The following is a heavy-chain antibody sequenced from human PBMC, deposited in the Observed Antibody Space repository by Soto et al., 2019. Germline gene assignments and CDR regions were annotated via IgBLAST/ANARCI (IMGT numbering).Heavy chain of an antibody. D-gene: IGHD2-21*01. Sequence: GGSLRLSCAASGFTFSSYWMHWVRQAPGKGLVWVSRINSDGSSTNYADSVKGRFTISRDNSKNTLYLQMSSLRAEDTAVYYCVKFSLPLTAYYAFDIWGHGTMVTVSS. V-gene: IGHV3-74*01. CDR3: VKFSLPLTAYYAFDI. CDR1: GFTFSSYW. CDR2: INSDGSST. J-gene: IGHJ3*02.